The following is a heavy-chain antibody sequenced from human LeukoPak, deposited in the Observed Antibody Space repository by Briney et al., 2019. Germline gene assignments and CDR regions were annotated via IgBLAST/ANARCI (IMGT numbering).Heavy chain of an antibody. Sequence: ASVKVSCKASGYTFTGYYMHWVRQAPGQGLECMGWINPNSGGTNYAQKFQGRVTVTRDTSISTAYMDLSRLRSDDTAVYYCARGSEYRYGFAYYGMDVWGQGTTVTVSS. CDR3: ARGSEYRYGFAYYGMDV. J-gene: IGHJ6*02. V-gene: IGHV1-2*02. D-gene: IGHD5-18*01. CDR2: INPNSGGT. CDR1: GYTFTGYY.